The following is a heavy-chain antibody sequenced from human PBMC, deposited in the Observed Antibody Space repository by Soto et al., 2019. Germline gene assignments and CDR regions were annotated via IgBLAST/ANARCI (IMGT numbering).Heavy chain of an antibody. J-gene: IGHJ6*03. Sequence: PSETLSLTCAVYGGSFSGYYWSWIRQPPGKGLEWIGEINHSGSTNYNPSLKSRVTISVDTSKNQFSLKLSSVTAADTAVYYCARGTGGITGTTWVYYYMDVWGKGTTVTVSS. V-gene: IGHV4-34*01. CDR2: INHSGST. D-gene: IGHD1-7*01. CDR3: ARGTGGITGTTWVYYYMDV. CDR1: GGSFSGYY.